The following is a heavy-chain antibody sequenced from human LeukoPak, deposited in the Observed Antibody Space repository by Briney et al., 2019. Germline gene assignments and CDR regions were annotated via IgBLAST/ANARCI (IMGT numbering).Heavy chain of an antibody. V-gene: IGHV1-18*01. CDR3: ARDLEIRGVLPSSLDY. Sequence: ASVKVSCKASGYTFTSYGISWMRQAPGQGLEWMGWISAYSGNTNYAQIFQGRVTMTTDTSTTTAYMELRSLRSDDTAVYYCARDLEIRGVLPSSLDYWGQGTLVTVSS. CDR1: GYTFTSYG. J-gene: IGHJ4*02. D-gene: IGHD3-10*01. CDR2: ISAYSGNT.